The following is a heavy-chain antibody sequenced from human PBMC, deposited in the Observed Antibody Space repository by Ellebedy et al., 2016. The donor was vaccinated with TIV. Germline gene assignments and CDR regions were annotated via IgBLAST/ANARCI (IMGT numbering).Heavy chain of an antibody. CDR2: IKEDGSEK. CDR3: ASWPHEY. V-gene: IGHV3-7*01. J-gene: IGHJ4*02. CDR1: GFTLSSYW. Sequence: GESLKISCAASGFTLSSYWMSWVRQAPGKGLEWVANIKEDGSEKYYADSVKGRFTISRDNAKNSLYLQMNSLRAEDTAVYYCASWPHEYWGQGTLVTVSS.